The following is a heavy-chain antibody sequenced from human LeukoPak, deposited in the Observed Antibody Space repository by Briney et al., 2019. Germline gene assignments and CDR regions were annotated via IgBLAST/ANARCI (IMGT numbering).Heavy chain of an antibody. D-gene: IGHD3-3*01. V-gene: IGHV3-21*01. CDR1: GCTFSTYS. CDR3: AKWDSSGFWSGYTYYFDY. J-gene: IGHJ4*02. CDR2: ISSSSSYI. Sequence: GGSLRLSCAASGCTFSTYSMNWVRQAPGKGLEWVSSISSSSSYIYYADSVKGRFTISRDNAKNSLYLQMNSLRAEDTAVYYCAKWDSSGFWSGYTYYFDYWGQGTLVTVSS.